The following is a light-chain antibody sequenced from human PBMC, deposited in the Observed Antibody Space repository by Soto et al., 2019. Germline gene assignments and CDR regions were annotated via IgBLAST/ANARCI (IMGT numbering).Light chain of an antibody. Sequence: EIVLTQSPATLSLSPGERATLSCRASQSLSSNFLAWYQQKPGQPPRLLIYDSSTRATGFPDRFSGSGSGTDFTLTIIRLEPEDFATYYCQQYNAYYSFGQGTKVEIK. CDR2: DSS. CDR1: QSLSSNF. V-gene: IGKV3D-20*02. J-gene: IGKJ2*03. CDR3: QQYNAYYS.